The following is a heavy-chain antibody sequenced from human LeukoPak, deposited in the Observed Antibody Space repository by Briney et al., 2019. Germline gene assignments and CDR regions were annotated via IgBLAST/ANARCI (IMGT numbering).Heavy chain of an antibody. Sequence: AXVKVSCKASGGTFRSYAISWVRQAPGQGLEWMGGIIPIFGTANYAQKFQGRVTITTDESTSTAYMELSSLRSEDTAVYYCARARRDGYPNDYWGQGTLVTVSS. D-gene: IGHD5-24*01. CDR1: GGTFRSYA. CDR3: ARARRDGYPNDY. J-gene: IGHJ4*02. V-gene: IGHV1-69*05. CDR2: IIPIFGTA.